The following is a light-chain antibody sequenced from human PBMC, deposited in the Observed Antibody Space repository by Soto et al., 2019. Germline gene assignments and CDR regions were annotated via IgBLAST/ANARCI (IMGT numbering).Light chain of an antibody. J-gene: IGKJ1*01. CDR3: QQYGSPPWA. CDR2: AAS. V-gene: IGKV3-20*01. CDR1: QSVGSNF. Sequence: IVWTQSPGTLSLSPGERATLSCRASQSVGSNFLAWYQQKRGQAPRILIYAASNRASGIPDRFSGSGSGSDFTLTICRLEPEDFAVYYCQQYGSPPWAVGQGTRVEI.